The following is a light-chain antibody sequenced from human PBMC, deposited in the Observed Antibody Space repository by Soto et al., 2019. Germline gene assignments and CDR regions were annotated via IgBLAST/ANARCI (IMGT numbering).Light chain of an antibody. CDR3: HQYDSWT. Sequence: ETVKTQSPATLSASPGEGATLSCRASQSVSSNLVWYQHRPGQAPRLLIYGASTRATDIPARFSGSGSGTEFTLTISSLQSDDYAVYYCHQYDSWTFGQGTKVDIK. V-gene: IGKV3-15*01. CDR2: GAS. J-gene: IGKJ1*01. CDR1: QSVSSN.